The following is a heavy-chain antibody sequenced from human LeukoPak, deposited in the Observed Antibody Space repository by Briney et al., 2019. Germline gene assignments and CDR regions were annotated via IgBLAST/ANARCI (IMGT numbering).Heavy chain of an antibody. Sequence: SGGSLRLSCAASGCTFSSYAMHWVRQAPGKGLEWVAVISYDGSNKYYADSVKGRFTISRDNSKNTLYLQMNSLRAEDTAVYYCARDGYYYDSSGYYYLYYFDYWGQGTLVTVSS. D-gene: IGHD3-22*01. V-gene: IGHV3-30-3*01. J-gene: IGHJ4*02. CDR2: ISYDGSNK. CDR3: ARDGYYYDSSGYYYLYYFDY. CDR1: GCTFSSYA.